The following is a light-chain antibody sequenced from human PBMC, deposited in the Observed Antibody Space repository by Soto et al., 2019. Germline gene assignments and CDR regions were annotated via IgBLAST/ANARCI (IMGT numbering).Light chain of an antibody. Sequence: ENVLTQSPVTLSLSPGERATLSCRASQSVSSNYLAWYQQKPGQAPRLLIYGASNRATGIPDRFSGSGSGTDFTLTISRLEPEDFAVYCCHQYGGSPSTFGQGTKVDIK. V-gene: IGKV3-20*01. J-gene: IGKJ1*01. CDR3: HQYGGSPST. CDR2: GAS. CDR1: QSVSSNY.